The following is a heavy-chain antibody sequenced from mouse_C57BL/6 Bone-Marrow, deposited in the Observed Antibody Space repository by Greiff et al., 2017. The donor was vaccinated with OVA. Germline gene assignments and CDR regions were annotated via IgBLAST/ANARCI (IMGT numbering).Heavy chain of an antibody. CDR1: GYTFTSYG. CDR2: IYPRSGNT. J-gene: IGHJ4*01. CDR3: ARKILTTVVVQDYAMDY. D-gene: IGHD1-1*01. V-gene: IGHV1-81*01. Sequence: LQESGAELARPGASVKLSCKASGYTFTSYGISWVKQRTGQGLEWIGEIYPRSGNTYYNEKFKGKATLTADKSSSTAYMELLSLTSEDSAVYFCARKILTTVVVQDYAMDYWGQGTSVTVSS.